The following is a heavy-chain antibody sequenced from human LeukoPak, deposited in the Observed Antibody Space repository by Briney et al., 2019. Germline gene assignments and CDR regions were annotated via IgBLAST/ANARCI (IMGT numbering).Heavy chain of an antibody. CDR1: GFTFSSYG. CDR2: VSGSGGST. J-gene: IGHJ4*02. V-gene: IGHV3-23*01. D-gene: IGHD3-16*01. Sequence: GGSLRLSCAASGFTFSSYGMSWVRQAPGKGLEWVSAVSGSGGSTYYADSVKGRFTISRDNSKNTLYLQMNSLRAEDTAVYYCARGPILMITFGEGGQGTLVTVSS. CDR3: ARGPILMITFGE.